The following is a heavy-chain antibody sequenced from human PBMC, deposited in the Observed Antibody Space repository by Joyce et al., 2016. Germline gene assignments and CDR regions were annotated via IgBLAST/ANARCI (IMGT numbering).Heavy chain of an antibody. J-gene: IGHJ4*02. V-gene: IGHV4-4*02. Sequence: QVQLQESGPGLVKPSGTLSLTCAVSGGFISSRNWWCWVRQSPGKGLEWIGEIYHSGRTNYNPSRKSRVTISVDKSKNQCSLNLSSVTAADTAVYYCARAAIGMGTYYFQHWGQGTLVTVSS. CDR2: IYHSGRT. CDR1: GGFISSRNW. CDR3: ARAAIGMGTYYFQH. D-gene: IGHD1-7*01.